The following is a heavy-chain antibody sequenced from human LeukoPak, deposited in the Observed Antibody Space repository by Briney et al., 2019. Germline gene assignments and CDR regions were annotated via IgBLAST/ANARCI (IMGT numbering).Heavy chain of an antibody. CDR1: GGSFSGYY. Sequence: PSETLSLTCAVYGGSFSGYYWSWIRQPPGKGLEWIGEINHSGSTNYNPSLKSRVNISVDTSKNQFSLKLRSVAAADTAVYHCAASLIYAFDIWGQGTMVTVSS. CDR2: INHSGST. J-gene: IGHJ3*02. D-gene: IGHD3/OR15-3a*01. V-gene: IGHV4-34*01. CDR3: AASLIYAFDI.